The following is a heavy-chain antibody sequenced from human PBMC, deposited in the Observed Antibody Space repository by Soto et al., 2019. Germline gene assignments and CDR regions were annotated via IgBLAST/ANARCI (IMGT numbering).Heavy chain of an antibody. CDR1: GYTFTSYD. J-gene: IGHJ4*02. V-gene: IGHV1-8*01. Sequence: QVQLVQSGAEVKKHGASVKVSCKASGYTFTSYDINWVRQATGQGLEWKGWMTPNSGNTGYAQKFQGRVTMTRNTSISTAYMELSSLRSEDTSVYYCARGGFWSCYYKVDYWGQGTLVTVSS. CDR2: MTPNSGNT. D-gene: IGHD3-3*01. CDR3: ARGGFWSCYYKVDY.